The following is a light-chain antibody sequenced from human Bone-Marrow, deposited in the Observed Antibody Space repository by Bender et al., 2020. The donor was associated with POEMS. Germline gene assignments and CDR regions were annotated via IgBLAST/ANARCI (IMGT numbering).Light chain of an antibody. V-gene: IGLV3-1*01. CDR3: QVWDSSAGGL. Sequence: SYELTQSPSLSVSPGQTASITCSGDRLGDKYVCWYQQKPGQSPLVVIYQDNKRPSGIPERFSGSSSANTATLTISGTQALDEADYYCQVWDSSAGGLFGGGTKLTVL. CDR2: QDN. J-gene: IGLJ2*01. CDR1: RLGDKY.